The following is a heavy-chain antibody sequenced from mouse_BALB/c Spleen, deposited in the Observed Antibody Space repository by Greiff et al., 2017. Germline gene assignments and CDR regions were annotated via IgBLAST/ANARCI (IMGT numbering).Heavy chain of an antibody. D-gene: IGHD2-14*01. Sequence: EVQRVESGGGLVQPGGSRKLSCAASGFTFSDYGMAWVRQAPGKGPEWVAFISNLAYSIYYADTVTGRFTISRENAKNTLYLEMSSLRSEDTAMYYCARDYYRYDEAWFAYWGQGTLVTVSA. CDR2: ISNLAYSI. J-gene: IGHJ3*01. CDR3: ARDYYRYDEAWFAY. CDR1: GFTFSDYG. V-gene: IGHV5-15*02.